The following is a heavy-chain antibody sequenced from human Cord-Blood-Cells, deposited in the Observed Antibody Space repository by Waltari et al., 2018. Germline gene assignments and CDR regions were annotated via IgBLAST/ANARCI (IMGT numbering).Heavy chain of an antibody. Sequence: QITLKESGPTLVKPTQTLTLTCTLSRFSLSPSGVVVGWIPQPPGKAPEWLALIYWNDDKRSSPSLKSRLTITKDTSKNQVVLTMTNMDPVDTATYYCAHSRGYCSSTSCYDAFDIWGQGTMVTVSS. V-gene: IGHV2-5*01. J-gene: IGHJ3*02. CDR2: IYWNDDK. CDR1: RFSLSPSGVV. CDR3: AHSRGYCSSTSCYDAFDI. D-gene: IGHD2-2*01.